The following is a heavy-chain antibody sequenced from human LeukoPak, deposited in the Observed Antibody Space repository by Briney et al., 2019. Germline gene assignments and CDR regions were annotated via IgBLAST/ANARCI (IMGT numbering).Heavy chain of an antibody. J-gene: IGHJ4*02. CDR1: AFTFSSYS. CDR3: ARARQATVDFDY. Sequence: PGGSLRLSCAASAFTFSSYSMNWVRQAPGKGLEWVSSISSSSSYIYYADSVKGRFTISRDNAKNSLYLQMNSLRAEDTAVYYCARARQATVDFDYWGQGTLVTVSS. CDR2: ISSSSSYI. V-gene: IGHV3-21*01. D-gene: IGHD4-23*01.